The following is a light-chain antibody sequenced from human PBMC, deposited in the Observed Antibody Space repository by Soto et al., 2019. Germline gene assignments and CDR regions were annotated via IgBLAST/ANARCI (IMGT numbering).Light chain of an antibody. CDR2: GTS. V-gene: IGKV3D-15*01. Sequence: VLTQSPASLSASPGQTATLSCRASQSVSSYLAWYQQKPGQAPRLLIYGTSSRATGIPDRFSGSGSGTDFTLTISRLQSEDFGVYFCQQYDNWPWTFGQGTKVDIK. CDR3: QQYDNWPWT. CDR1: QSVSSY. J-gene: IGKJ1*01.